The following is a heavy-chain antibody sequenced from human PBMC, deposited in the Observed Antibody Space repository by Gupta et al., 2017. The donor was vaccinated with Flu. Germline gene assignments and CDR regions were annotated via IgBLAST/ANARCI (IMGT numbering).Heavy chain of an antibody. CDR1: GVSVGSTSYY. CDR3: ARREPWGDPSIDF. Sequence: SGVSVGSTSYYWVWIRQSPGTGLEWIGHVYYSGRTYYNPSLGSRVTISIDTSKNQFSLNLTSVTAADTGVYVCARREPWGDPSIDFWGQGTLVTVSS. V-gene: IGHV4-39*01. D-gene: IGHD1-26*01. CDR2: VYYSGRT. J-gene: IGHJ4*02.